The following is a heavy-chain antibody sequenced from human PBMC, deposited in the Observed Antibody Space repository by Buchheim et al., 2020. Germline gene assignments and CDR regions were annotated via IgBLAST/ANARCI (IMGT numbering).Heavy chain of an antibody. CDR2: VYHSGTN. Sequence: QVHLQESGPGLVKPSGTLSLTCAVSGGSIISSNWWSWVRQPPGKGLEWIGEVYHSGTNNYNSSLESRVTISVDKSKNQFSLELNSVTAADTAIYYCARNSLGAGTNTYFESWGQGTL. D-gene: IGHD1-7*01. CDR3: ARNSLGAGTNTYFES. V-gene: IGHV4-4*02. CDR1: GGSIISSNW. J-gene: IGHJ4*02.